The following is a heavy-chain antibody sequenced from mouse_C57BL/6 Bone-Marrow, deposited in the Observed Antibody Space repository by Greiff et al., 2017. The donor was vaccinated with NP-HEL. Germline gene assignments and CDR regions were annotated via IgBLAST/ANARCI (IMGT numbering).Heavy chain of an antibody. Sequence: QVQLKESGAELAKPGASVKLSCKASGYTFTSYWMHWVKQRPGQGLEWIGYINPSSGYTKYNQKFKDKATLTADKSSSTAYMQLSSLTYEDSAVYYCARYRFRYSNYEDYWGQGTTLTVSS. J-gene: IGHJ2*01. D-gene: IGHD2-5*01. V-gene: IGHV1-7*01. CDR1: GYTFTSYW. CDR3: ARYRFRYSNYEDY. CDR2: INPSSGYT.